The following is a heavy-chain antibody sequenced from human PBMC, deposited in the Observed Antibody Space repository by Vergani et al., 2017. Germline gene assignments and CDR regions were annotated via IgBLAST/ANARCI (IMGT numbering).Heavy chain of an antibody. J-gene: IGHJ4*02. Sequence: QVQLQESGPGLVKPSETLSLICDVFDFISNGHYWGWIRQSPEKGLEWIGSLYASGSTYYSPSLKSRVTISVDTSKNQFSLKLSSVTAADTAVYYCARDGKSRDCSSTSCYSWLRYWGQGTLVTVSS. CDR3: ARDGKSRDCSSTSCYSWLRY. V-gene: IGHV4-38-2*02. D-gene: IGHD2-2*01. CDR1: DFISNGHY. CDR2: LYASGST.